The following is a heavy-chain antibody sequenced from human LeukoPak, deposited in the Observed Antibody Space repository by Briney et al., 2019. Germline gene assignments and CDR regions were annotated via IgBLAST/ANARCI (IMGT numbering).Heavy chain of an antibody. CDR1: GGSISSGGYY. CDR3: AGQNCSGGSCYPSKFQH. J-gene: IGHJ1*01. CDR2: IYYSGST. V-gene: IGHV4-31*03. D-gene: IGHD2-15*01. Sequence: SETLSLTYTVSGGSISSGGYYWSWIRQHPGKGLEWIGYIYYSGSTYYNPSLKSRVTISVDTSKNQFSRKLSSVTAADTAVCYCAGQNCSGGSCYPSKFQHWGQGTLVTVSS.